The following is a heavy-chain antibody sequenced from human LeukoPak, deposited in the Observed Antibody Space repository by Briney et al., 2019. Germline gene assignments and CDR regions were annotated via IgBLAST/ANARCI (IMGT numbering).Heavy chain of an antibody. Sequence: GGSLRLSCAASGFTFNSYAMRWVRQAPGKGQEWVSTISGINKSTYYADSVKGRFTISRDNSKNTLHLQMDSPRAEDTAVYYCAKGGSAYETDYWGQGTLVTVSS. J-gene: IGHJ4*02. D-gene: IGHD5-12*01. V-gene: IGHV3-23*01. CDR1: GFTFNSYA. CDR2: ISGINKST. CDR3: AKGGSAYETDY.